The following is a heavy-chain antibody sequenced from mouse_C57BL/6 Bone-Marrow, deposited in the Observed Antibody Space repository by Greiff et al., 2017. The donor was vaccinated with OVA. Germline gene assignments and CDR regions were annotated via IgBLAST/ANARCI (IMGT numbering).Heavy chain of an antibody. CDR1: GYTFTSYW. CDR2: IDPSDSYT. J-gene: IGHJ4*01. V-gene: IGHV1-59*01. Sequence: QVPLKQPGAELVRPGTSVKLSCKASGYTFTSYWMHWVKQRPGQGLEWIGVIDPSDSYTNYNQKFKGKATLTVDTSSSPAYMQLSSLTSEDSAVYYCARRKNCEDAMDYWGQGTSVTVSS. D-gene: IGHD4-1*01. CDR3: ARRKNCEDAMDY.